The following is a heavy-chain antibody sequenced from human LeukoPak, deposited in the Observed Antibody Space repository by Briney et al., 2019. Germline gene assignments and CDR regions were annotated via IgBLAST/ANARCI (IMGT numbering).Heavy chain of an antibody. CDR3: ARLDIVVAVPEYFQH. CDR1: GGSISSYY. Sequence: SETLSLTCTVSGGSISSYYWSWIRQPPGKGLEWIGYIYYSGSTNYNPSLKSRVTISVDTSKNQFSLKLSSVTAADTAVYYCARLDIVVAVPEYFQHWGQGTLVTVSS. D-gene: IGHD6-19*01. J-gene: IGHJ1*01. V-gene: IGHV4-59*08. CDR2: IYYSGST.